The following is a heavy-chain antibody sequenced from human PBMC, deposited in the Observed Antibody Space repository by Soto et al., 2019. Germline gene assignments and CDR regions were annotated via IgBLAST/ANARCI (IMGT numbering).Heavy chain of an antibody. D-gene: IGHD2-21*02. J-gene: IGHJ5*02. CDR3: ARDQGVVVTADNWFDP. CDR1: GGSITDYS. Sequence: SETLSLTCTVSGGSITDYSWVWIRQPAGKGLEWIGRIFSSGSTNYNPSLKGRITMSLDTSKNQFSLKLNSATATDAAVYFCARDQGVVVTADNWFDPWGQGILVTVSS. CDR2: IFSSGST. V-gene: IGHV4-4*07.